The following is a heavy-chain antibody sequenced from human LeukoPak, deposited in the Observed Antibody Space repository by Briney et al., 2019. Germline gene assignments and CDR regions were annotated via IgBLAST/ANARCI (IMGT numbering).Heavy chain of an antibody. Sequence: PGGSLRLSCAASGFTFSSYGMHWVRQAPGKGLEWVAVIWYGGSNKYYADSVKGRFTISRDNSKNTLYLQMNSLRAEDTAVYYCAKGGSYLSWDYWGQGTLATVSS. CDR3: AKGGSYLSWDY. V-gene: IGHV3-30*02. CDR1: GFTFSSYG. D-gene: IGHD1-26*01. CDR2: IWYGGSNK. J-gene: IGHJ4*02.